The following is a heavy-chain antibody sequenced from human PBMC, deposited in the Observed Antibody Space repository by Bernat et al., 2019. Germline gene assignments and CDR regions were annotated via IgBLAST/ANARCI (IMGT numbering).Heavy chain of an antibody. D-gene: IGHD2-15*01. CDR3: ARDRPCSGGTCYEVFDY. J-gene: IGHJ4*02. CDR1: GFTFSTYS. CDR2: ITTSSYI. V-gene: IGHV3-21*01. Sequence: EVQLVESGGGLVKPGGSLRLSCAASGFTFSTYSMNWVRQAPGQGLGWVSSITTSSYIYYADSVKGRFTISRDNAKSSLYLQMNSLRAEDTAVYYCARDRPCSGGTCYEVFDYWGQGTLVTVSS.